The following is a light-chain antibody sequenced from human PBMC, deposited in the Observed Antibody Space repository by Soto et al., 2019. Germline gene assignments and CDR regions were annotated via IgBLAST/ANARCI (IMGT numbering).Light chain of an antibody. J-gene: IGKJ4*01. V-gene: IGKV3-15*01. Sequence: EIVMSQSPATLSVSPGDRATLSCRASQSVRTNLAWYHQKPGQAPRLLIYGASTRATGIPARFSGSGSGTEFTLTVSRLEPEDFAVYYCQQYAESPLTFGGGTKVDIK. CDR1: QSVRTN. CDR2: GAS. CDR3: QQYAESPLT.